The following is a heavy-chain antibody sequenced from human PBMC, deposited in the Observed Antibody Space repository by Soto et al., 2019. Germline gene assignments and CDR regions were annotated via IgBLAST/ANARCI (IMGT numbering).Heavy chain of an antibody. Sequence: SETLSLTCTVSGGSISSSSYYWGWIRQPPGKGLEWIGSIYYSGSTYYNPSLKSRVTISVDTSKNQFSLKLSSVTAADTAVYYCARHYPSRAEQWLVPFDYWGQGTLVTVSS. J-gene: IGHJ4*02. D-gene: IGHD6-19*01. CDR1: GGSISSSSYY. CDR3: ARHYPSRAEQWLVPFDY. CDR2: IYYSGST. V-gene: IGHV4-39*01.